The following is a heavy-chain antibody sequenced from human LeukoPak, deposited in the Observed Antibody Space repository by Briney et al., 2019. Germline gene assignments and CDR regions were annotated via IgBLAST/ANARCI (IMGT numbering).Heavy chain of an antibody. Sequence: GGSLRLSCAASGFTFSSYWMSWVRQAPGKGLEWVANIKQDGSEKYYVDSVKGRFTISRDNAKNSLYLQMNSLRAEDTAVYYCASEPPDSSWYGGVDYWGQGTLVSVSS. CDR1: GFTFSSYW. CDR3: ASEPPDSSWYGGVDY. J-gene: IGHJ4*02. D-gene: IGHD6-13*01. CDR2: IKQDGSEK. V-gene: IGHV3-7*01.